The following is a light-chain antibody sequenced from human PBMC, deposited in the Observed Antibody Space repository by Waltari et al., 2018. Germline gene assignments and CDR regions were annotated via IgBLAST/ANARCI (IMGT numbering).Light chain of an antibody. CDR3: YSTDRTGKQRV. CDR2: EDN. V-gene: IGLV3-10*01. CDR1: ALPNKY. J-gene: IGLJ2*01. Sequence: VHGARITCSGDALPNKYGYWYQQKSGQAPVLVIYEDNKRRSGIPERFSGSSSGTMVTLTISGAQVEDEGDYYCYSTDRTGKQRVFGGGTKLTVL.